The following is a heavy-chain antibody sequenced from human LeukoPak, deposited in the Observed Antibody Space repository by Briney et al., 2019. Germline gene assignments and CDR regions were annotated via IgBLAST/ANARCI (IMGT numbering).Heavy chain of an antibody. J-gene: IGHJ6*03. CDR1: GFTFDDYG. Sequence: VGSLRLSCAASGFTFDDYGMSWVRQAPGKGLEWVSGINWNGGSTGYADSVKGRFTISRDNAKNSLYLQMNSLRAEDTALYYCARVAYGDYSYYYYMDVWGKGTTVTVSS. CDR3: ARVAYGDYSYYYYMDV. D-gene: IGHD4-17*01. CDR2: INWNGGST. V-gene: IGHV3-20*04.